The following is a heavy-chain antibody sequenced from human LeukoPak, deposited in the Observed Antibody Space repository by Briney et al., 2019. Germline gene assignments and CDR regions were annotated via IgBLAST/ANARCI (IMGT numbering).Heavy chain of an antibody. CDR3: ASRRGLRFLEWLGNWFDP. Sequence: SETLSLTCTVSGGSISSSSYYWGWIRQPPGKRLEWIGSIYYSGSTYYNPSLKSRVTISVDTSKNQFSLKLSSVTAADTAVYYCASRRGLRFLEWLGNWFDPWGQGTLVTVSS. CDR1: GGSISSSSYY. CDR2: IYYSGST. V-gene: IGHV4-39*01. D-gene: IGHD3-3*01. J-gene: IGHJ5*02.